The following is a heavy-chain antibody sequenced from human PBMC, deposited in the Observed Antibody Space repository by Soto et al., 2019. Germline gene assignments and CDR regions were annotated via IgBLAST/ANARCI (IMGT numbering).Heavy chain of an antibody. CDR3: ARVRIAAADV. V-gene: IGHV4-61*01. J-gene: IGHJ6*02. CDR2: IDYSGST. CDR1: GGSVSSGSYY. D-gene: IGHD6-13*01. Sequence: QVQLQESGPGLVKPSETLSLTCTVSGGSVSSGSYYWSWIRQPPGKGLEWIGYIDYSGSTNYNPSLKSRVTISVDTSKNQFSLKLSSVTAADTAVYYCARVRIAAADVWGQGTTVTVSS.